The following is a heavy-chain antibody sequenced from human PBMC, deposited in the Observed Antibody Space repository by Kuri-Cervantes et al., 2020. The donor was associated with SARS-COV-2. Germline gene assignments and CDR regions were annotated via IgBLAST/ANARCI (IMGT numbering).Heavy chain of an antibody. CDR1: VYTFTSYG. CDR3: ARVGPVGPAAMDWFDP. V-gene: IGHV1-18*01. D-gene: IGHD2-2*01. CDR2: ISAYNGNT. Sequence: ASVTVSCKASVYTFTSYGISWVRQAPGQGLEWMGWISAYNGNTNYAQKLQGRVTLTTDTSTSTAYMELRSLRSDDTAVYYCARVGPVGPAAMDWFDPWGQGTLVTVSS. J-gene: IGHJ5*02.